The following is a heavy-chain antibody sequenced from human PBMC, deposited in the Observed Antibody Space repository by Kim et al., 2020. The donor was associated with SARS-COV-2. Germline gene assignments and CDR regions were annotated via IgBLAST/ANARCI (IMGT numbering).Heavy chain of an antibody. J-gene: IGHJ4*02. V-gene: IGHV1-2*02. Sequence: YAQTFQGRVTMTRDTSISTAYMELSRLRSDDTAVYYCASSRSTVSKAFDYWGQGTLVTVSS. CDR3: ASSRSTVSKAFDY. D-gene: IGHD4-17*01.